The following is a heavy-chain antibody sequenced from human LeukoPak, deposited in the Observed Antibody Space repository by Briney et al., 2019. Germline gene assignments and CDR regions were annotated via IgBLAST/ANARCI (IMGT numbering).Heavy chain of an antibody. CDR2: IKEDGSEK. V-gene: IGHV3-7*01. D-gene: IGHD3/OR15-3a*01. Sequence: GGSLRLSCAASGFTFSSYWMSWVRQAPGKGLEWVANIKEDGSEKYYVDSVKGRFTISRDHAKNSLFLQMNSLRVDDTAVYYCAKYRLIWLPAQVFDYWGQGTLVTVSS. CDR3: AKYRLIWLPAQVFDY. J-gene: IGHJ4*02. CDR1: GFTFSSYW.